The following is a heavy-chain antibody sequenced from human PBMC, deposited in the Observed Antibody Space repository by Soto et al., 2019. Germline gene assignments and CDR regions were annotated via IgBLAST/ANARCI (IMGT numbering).Heavy chain of an antibody. J-gene: IGHJ4*02. CDR3: AREYTYGSNCFDC. Sequence: QVQLQESGPGLVKPSQTLSLSCTVSGGSISSAAYYWSWIRQHPGKGLEWIGYISHSGSTYYTPPRKSRVIISADTCKNQFSLNLTSVTAADTAVYYCAREYTYGSNCFDCWGQGALVTVSS. V-gene: IGHV4-31*03. D-gene: IGHD5-18*01. CDR2: ISHSGST. CDR1: GGSISSAAYY.